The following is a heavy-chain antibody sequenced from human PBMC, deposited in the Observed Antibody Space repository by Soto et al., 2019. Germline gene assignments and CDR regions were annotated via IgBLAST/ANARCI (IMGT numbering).Heavy chain of an antibody. CDR3: AKALFDPYYYDSSGYYPDY. D-gene: IGHD3-22*01. CDR2: ITSSGSTI. CDR1: GFNFSNYE. J-gene: IGHJ4*02. V-gene: IGHV3-48*03. Sequence: EVQVVESGGGLVQPGGSLRLSCVASGFNFSNYEMNWVRQAPGKGLEWVSYITSSGSTIYYADSVKGRFIISRDNAKNTLYLQMNSLRAEDTAVYYCAKALFDPYYYDSSGYYPDYWGQGTLVTVSS.